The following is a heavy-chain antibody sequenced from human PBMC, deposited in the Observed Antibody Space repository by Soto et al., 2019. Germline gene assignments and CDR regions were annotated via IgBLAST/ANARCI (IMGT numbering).Heavy chain of an antibody. J-gene: IGHJ6*02. CDR1: GFTFDDYT. D-gene: IGHD6-13*01. CDR2: ISWDGGTT. CDR3: AKDSGGSSWWSGSYYAMDV. Sequence: GGSLRLSCTASGFTFDDYTMHWVRQAPGKGLEWVSLISWDGGTTYYADSVKGRFTISRDNSKTSLYMQMNSLRTEDTALYYCAKDSGGSSWWSGSYYAMDVWGQGTTVTVSS. V-gene: IGHV3-43*01.